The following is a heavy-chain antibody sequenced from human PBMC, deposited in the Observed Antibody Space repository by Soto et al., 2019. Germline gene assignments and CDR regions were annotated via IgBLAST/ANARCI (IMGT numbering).Heavy chain of an antibody. J-gene: IGHJ6*03. CDR3: ARHKYCSSTSCYDGYYYYYYMDV. Sequence: SSETLSLTCTVSGGSISSYYWSWIRQPPGKGLEWIGYIYYSGSTNYNPSLKSRVTISVDTSKNQFSLKLSSVTAADTAVYYCARHKYCSSTSCYDGYYYYYYMDVWGKGTTVTVSS. D-gene: IGHD2-2*01. CDR2: IYYSGST. V-gene: IGHV4-59*08. CDR1: GGSISSYY.